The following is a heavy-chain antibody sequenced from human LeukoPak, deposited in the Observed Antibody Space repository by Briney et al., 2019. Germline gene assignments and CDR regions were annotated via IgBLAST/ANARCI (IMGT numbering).Heavy chain of an antibody. D-gene: IGHD3-16*02. V-gene: IGHV4-59*01. CDR3: ARVTTYYDYVWGSYRSNYYMDV. Sequence: SETLSLTCTVSGGSISSYYWSCIRQPPGKGLEWIGYIYYSGSTNYNPSLKSRVTISVDTSKNQFSLKLSSVTAADTAVYYCARVTTYYDYVWGSYRSNYYMDVWGKGTTVTISS. J-gene: IGHJ6*03. CDR2: IYYSGST. CDR1: GGSISSYY.